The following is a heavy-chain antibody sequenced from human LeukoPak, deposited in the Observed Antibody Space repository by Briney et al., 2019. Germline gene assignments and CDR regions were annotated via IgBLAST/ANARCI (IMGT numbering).Heavy chain of an antibody. CDR1: GFTFSSYW. Sequence: GSLRLSCAASGFTFSSYWMSWVRQAPGKGLEWVANIKQDGSEKYYVDSVKGRFTISRDNAKNSLYLQMNSLRAEDTAVYYRAREETSDYGDYAGDYYWGQGTLVTVSS. D-gene: IGHD4-17*01. J-gene: IGHJ4*02. CDR2: IKQDGSEK. V-gene: IGHV3-7*01. CDR3: AREETSDYGDYAGDYY.